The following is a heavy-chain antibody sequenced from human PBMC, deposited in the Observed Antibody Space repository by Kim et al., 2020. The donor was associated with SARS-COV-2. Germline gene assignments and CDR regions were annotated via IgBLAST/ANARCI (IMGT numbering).Heavy chain of an antibody. CDR1: GFIIRTYW. V-gene: IGHV3-7*01. CDR3: KRDPVTY. D-gene: IGHD4-17*01. Sequence: GGSLRLSCVASGFIIRTYWMTWVRQPPGKGLEWVAYIKEDGSETYYADSVKGRFTISRDNAKNSLYLQMNSLRAEDTAVYYCKRDPVTYWGQGTLVIVSS. J-gene: IGHJ4*02. CDR2: IKEDGSET.